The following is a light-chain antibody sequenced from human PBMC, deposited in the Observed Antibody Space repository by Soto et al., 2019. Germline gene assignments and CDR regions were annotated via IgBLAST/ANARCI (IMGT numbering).Light chain of an antibody. J-gene: IGLJ2*01. CDR2: TNN. V-gene: IGLV1-44*01. Sequence: QSVLTQPPSASGTPGQRVSISCSGGSSNIGTNTVNWYQQLPGTAPKLLIYTNNQRPSGVPDRFSGSKSGTSASLAISGLQSEDEADYYCTVWDDGLNGPVFGGGTKLTVL. CDR3: TVWDDGLNGPV. CDR1: SSNIGTNT.